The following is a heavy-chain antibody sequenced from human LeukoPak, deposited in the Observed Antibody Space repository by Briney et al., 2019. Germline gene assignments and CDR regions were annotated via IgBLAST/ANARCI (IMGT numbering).Heavy chain of an antibody. V-gene: IGHV4-59*01. J-gene: IGHJ3*02. CDR1: GDSISSYY. CDR2: IYYSGST. D-gene: IGHD2-21*02. Sequence: PGGSLRLSCAASGDSISSYYWSWIRQPPGKGLEWIGFIYYSGSTNYNPSLKSRVTISVDTSKNQFSLKLTSVTAADTALYYCARDFSCGGDCSAGAFDIWGQGTMVTVSS. CDR3: ARDFSCGGDCSAGAFDI.